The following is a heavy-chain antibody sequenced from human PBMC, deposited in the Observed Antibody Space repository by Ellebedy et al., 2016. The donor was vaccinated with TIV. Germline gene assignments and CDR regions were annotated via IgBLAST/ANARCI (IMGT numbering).Heavy chain of an antibody. CDR1: GFTFSSYW. CDR3: AREEQAMEWLVLDY. V-gene: IGHV3-7*03. D-gene: IGHD6-19*01. Sequence: GESLKISCAASGFTFSSYWMSWVRQAPGKGLEWVANIKQDGSEKYYVDSVKGRFTISRDNAKNSLYLQMNSLRAEDTAVYYCAREEQAMEWLVLDYWGQGTLVTVSS. J-gene: IGHJ4*02. CDR2: IKQDGSEK.